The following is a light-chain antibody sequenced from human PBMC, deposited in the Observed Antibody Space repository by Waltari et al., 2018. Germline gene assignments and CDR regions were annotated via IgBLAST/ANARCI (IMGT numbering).Light chain of an antibody. CDR1: RSNLGRNT. CDR3: AAWDDSLNGFYV. J-gene: IGLJ1*01. CDR2: TNN. V-gene: IGLV1-44*01. Sequence: QSVLTQPPSASGTPGQRVTIPCSGSRSNLGRNTVNWYQQLPGTAPKLLIYTNNQRPSGVPDRFSGSKSGTSASLAISGLQSEDEADYYCAAWDDSLNGFYVFGTGTKVTVL.